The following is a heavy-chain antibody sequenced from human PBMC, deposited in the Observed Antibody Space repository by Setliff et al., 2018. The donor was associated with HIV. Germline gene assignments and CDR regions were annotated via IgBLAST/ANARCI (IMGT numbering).Heavy chain of an antibody. CDR1: GFTFSNYV. Sequence: GGSLRLSCAASGFTFSNYVMSWVRQTPGKGLEWVSVISSSGGRTYHADSVKGRFTISRDNAKKSLYLQMNSLRAEDMALYYCVKDKWGSNGPLDYWGQGTLVTVSS. D-gene: IGHD6-19*01. CDR2: ISSSGGRT. CDR3: VKDKWGSNGPLDY. J-gene: IGHJ4*02. V-gene: IGHV3-23*01.